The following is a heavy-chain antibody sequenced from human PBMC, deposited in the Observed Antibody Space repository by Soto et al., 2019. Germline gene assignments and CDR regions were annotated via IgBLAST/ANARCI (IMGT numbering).Heavy chain of an antibody. D-gene: IGHD3-9*01. CDR3: TRGLVDSSPPYTYHGMDV. V-gene: IGHV3-21*04. CDR2: ISGTSDYR. Sequence: GGSLRLSCAGSGFSFSTSSMNWVRQAPGKELEWVSAISGTSDYRYYADSVKGRFTISRDNAKNTLYLQMNSLRAEDTAVYYCTRGLVDSSPPYTYHGMDVWGQGTTVTVSS. CDR1: GFSFSTSS. J-gene: IGHJ6*02.